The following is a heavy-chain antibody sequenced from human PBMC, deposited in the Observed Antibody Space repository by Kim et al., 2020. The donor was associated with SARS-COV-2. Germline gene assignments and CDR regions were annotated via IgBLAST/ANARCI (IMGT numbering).Heavy chain of an antibody. D-gene: IGHD2-21*01. V-gene: IGHV4-39*01. CDR1: GGSISSSSYY. Sequence: SETLSLTCTVSGGSISSSSYYWGWIRQPPGKGLEWIGSIYYSGSTYYNPSLKSRVTISVDTSKNQFSLKLSSVTAADTAVYYCARHATSFIVVVPQDYFDYWGQGTLVTVSS. CDR3: ARHATSFIVVVPQDYFDY. J-gene: IGHJ4*02. CDR2: IYYSGST.